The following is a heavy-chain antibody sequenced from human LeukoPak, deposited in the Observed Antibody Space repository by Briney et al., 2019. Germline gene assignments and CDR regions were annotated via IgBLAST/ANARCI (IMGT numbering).Heavy chain of an antibody. V-gene: IGHV3-48*01. CDR1: GSTFSSYS. D-gene: IGHD3-16*01. CDR2: ISSSSSTI. CDR3: AREGGFDY. Sequence: HPGGSLRLSCAASGSTFSSYSMNWVRQAPGKGLEWVSYISSSSSTIYYADSVKGRFTISRDNSKNLLVLQMNSLRVEDTAVYYCAREGGFDYWGQGTLVTVSS. J-gene: IGHJ4*02.